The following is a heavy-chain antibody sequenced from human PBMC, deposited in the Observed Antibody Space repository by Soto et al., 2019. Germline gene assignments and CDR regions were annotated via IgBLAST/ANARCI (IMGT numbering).Heavy chain of an antibody. CDR2: MNPNSGNT. CDR3: ERAPFTVYCSSTSCRGYFDY. D-gene: IGHD2-2*01. J-gene: IGHJ4*02. V-gene: IGHV1-8*01. CDR1: GYTFTRYD. Sequence: GSSVKVSCKASGYTFTRYDINWVRQATAQRLEWMGWMNPNSGNTGYAQKFQGRVTMTRNTSISTAYMELSSMRSEDTAVYYCERAPFTVYCSSTSCRGYFDYWGQGTLVTVSS.